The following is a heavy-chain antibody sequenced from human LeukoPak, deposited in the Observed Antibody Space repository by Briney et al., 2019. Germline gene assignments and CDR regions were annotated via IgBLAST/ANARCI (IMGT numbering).Heavy chain of an antibody. CDR1: GFTVSSNY. J-gene: IGHJ3*02. V-gene: IGHV3-53*01. Sequence: GGSLRLSSAASGFTVSSNYMSWVRQAPGKGREWVSVIYSGGSTYYADSVKGRFTISRDNSKTTLYLQMNGLRAEDTAVYYCARLICGGGDCGGVGAFDIWGQGTMVTVSS. D-gene: IGHD2-21*02. CDR2: IYSGGST. CDR3: ARLICGGGDCGGVGAFDI.